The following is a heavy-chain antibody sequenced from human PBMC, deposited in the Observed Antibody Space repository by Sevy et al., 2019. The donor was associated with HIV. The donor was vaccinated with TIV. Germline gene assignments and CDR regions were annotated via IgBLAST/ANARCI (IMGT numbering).Heavy chain of an antibody. CDR2: IGGSGVDT. D-gene: IGHD3-16*02. J-gene: IGHJ4*02. Sequence: GGSLRLSCAASGFSFNIYAMSWVRQGSGKGLEWVAGIGGSGVDTHYADSVKGRFTISRDNSKNTLYLQMSNLRAEDRAVYYCAKAGSDSVWETYRFFDYWGQGTLVTVSS. CDR3: AKAGSDSVWETYRFFDY. CDR1: GFSFNIYA. V-gene: IGHV3-23*01.